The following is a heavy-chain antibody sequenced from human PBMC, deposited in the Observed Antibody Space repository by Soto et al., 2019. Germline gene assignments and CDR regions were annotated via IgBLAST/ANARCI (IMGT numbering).Heavy chain of an antibody. CDR3: ASFPLRNDQYDILTGYYRWGVLVDY. J-gene: IGHJ4*02. Sequence: PSGTLPLTCTVSGGSVSSGSYYWSWIRQPPGKGLEWIGYIYYSGSTNYNPSLKSRVTISVDTSKNQFSLKLSSVTAAVTAVYYCASFPLRNDQYDILTGYYRWGVLVDYWGQGSLVTVSS. CDR1: GGSVSSGSYY. D-gene: IGHD3-9*01. CDR2: IYYSGST. V-gene: IGHV4-61*01.